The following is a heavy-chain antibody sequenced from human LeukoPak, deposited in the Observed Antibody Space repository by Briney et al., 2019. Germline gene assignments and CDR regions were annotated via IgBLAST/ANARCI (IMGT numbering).Heavy chain of an antibody. CDR1: GGSTSGYY. CDR2: IYTSGST. V-gene: IGHV4-4*07. D-gene: IGHD1-7*01. CDR3: ARLITGTTTAFDI. Sequence: TSEALSLTCTVSGGSTSGYYWSWIRQPAGKGLEWIGRIYTSGSTHYNPSLKSRVTMSVDTSKNQFSLKLSSATAADTAVYYCARLITGTTTAFDIWGQGTMVTVSS. J-gene: IGHJ3*02.